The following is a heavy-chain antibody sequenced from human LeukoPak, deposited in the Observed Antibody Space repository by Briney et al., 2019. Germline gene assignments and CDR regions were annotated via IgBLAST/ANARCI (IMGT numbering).Heavy chain of an antibody. V-gene: IGHV4-4*07. D-gene: IGHD3-3*01. Sequence: SETLSPTCTVSGGSISSYYWSWIRQPAGKGLEWIGRIYTSGSTNYNPSLKSRVTMSVDTSKNQFSLKLSSVTAADTAVYYCARDLGAYYDFWSGYSHNWFDPWGQGTLVTVSS. CDR1: GGSISSYY. J-gene: IGHJ5*02. CDR3: ARDLGAYYDFWSGYSHNWFDP. CDR2: IYTSGST.